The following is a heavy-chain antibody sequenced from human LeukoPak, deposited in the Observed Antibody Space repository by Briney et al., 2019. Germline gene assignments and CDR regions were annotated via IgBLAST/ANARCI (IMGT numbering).Heavy chain of an antibody. D-gene: IGHD4-11*01. J-gene: IGHJ5*02. CDR3: ARGLLQSGLWFDP. CDR1: GFTFSSYA. V-gene: IGHV3-21*01. CDR2: ISSSSSYI. Sequence: GGSLRLSCAASGFTFSSYAMSWVRQAPGKGLEWVSSISSSSSYIYYADSVKGRFTISRDNAKNSLYLQMNSLRAEDTAVCYCARGLLQSGLWFDPWGQGTLVTVSS.